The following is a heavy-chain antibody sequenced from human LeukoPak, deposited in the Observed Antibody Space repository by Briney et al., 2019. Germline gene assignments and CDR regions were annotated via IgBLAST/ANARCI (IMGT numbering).Heavy chain of an antibody. D-gene: IGHD4-23*01. Sequence: GGSLRLSCAASGFTFSSYSMNWVRQAPGKGLEWVSSISSSSSYIYYADSVKGRFTISRDNAKNSLYLQMNSLRAEDTAVYYCARGPAVRFGGNSFHAFDYWGQGTLVTVSS. CDR3: ARGPAVRFGGNSFHAFDY. J-gene: IGHJ4*02. CDR1: GFTFSSYS. V-gene: IGHV3-21*01. CDR2: ISSSSSYI.